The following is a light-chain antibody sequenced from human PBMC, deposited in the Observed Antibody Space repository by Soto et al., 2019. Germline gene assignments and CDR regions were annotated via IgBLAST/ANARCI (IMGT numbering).Light chain of an antibody. Sequence: QSVLTQPASVSGSPGQSITISCTGTSSDVGGYNFVSWYQHHPGKAPKLMIYDVSNRPSGASTRFSGSKSGNTASLTISGLQAEDEADYYCTSYKSSSTQVFGTGTKSPS. V-gene: IGLV2-14*03. CDR3: TSYKSSSTQV. CDR1: SSDVGGYNF. J-gene: IGLJ1*01. CDR2: DVS.